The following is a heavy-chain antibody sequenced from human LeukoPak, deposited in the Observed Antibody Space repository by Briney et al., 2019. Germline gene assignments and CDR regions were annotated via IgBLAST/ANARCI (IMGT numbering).Heavy chain of an antibody. CDR1: GFTFSNHG. CDR2: ISPRSETS. J-gene: IGHJ4*02. CDR3: ARVGCPTVASMYFDY. Sequence: GGSLRLSCEGSGFTFSNHGMIWVRQAPGEGMAWLSYISPRSETSHHAVSVRGRFTISRDDAKSSLYLQMDGLKAQDAAVYFCARVGCPTVASMYFDYWGQGARVSVSS. D-gene: IGHD4-11*01. V-gene: IGHV3-48*04.